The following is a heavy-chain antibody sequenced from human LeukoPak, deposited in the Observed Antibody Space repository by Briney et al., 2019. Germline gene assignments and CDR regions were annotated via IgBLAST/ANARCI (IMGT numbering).Heavy chain of an antibody. J-gene: IGHJ4*02. V-gene: IGHV3-48*03. Sequence: GGSLRLSCAASGFTFSSYEMNWVRQAPGKGLEWVSYISSSGSTIYYADSVKGRFTISRDTAKNSLYLQRNSLRAEDTADYYCGREMRGSIGSFDYWGQGTLVTVSS. D-gene: IGHD3-10*01. CDR1: GFTFSSYE. CDR2: ISSSGSTI. CDR3: GREMRGSIGSFDY.